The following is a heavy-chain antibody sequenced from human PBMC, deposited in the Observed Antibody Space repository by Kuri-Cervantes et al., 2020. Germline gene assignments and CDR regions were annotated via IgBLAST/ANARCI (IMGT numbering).Heavy chain of an antibody. D-gene: IGHD2-15*01. V-gene: IGHV4-4*02. Sequence: SCAVSGDSISSDKYWSWVRQSPGKGLEWIGEIYHSGSTNYNPSLKSRITISIDKSKNQFSLKLSSVTAADTAVYYCARGRVAATTSYYFDFWGQGTLVTVSS. CDR1: GDSISSDKY. CDR3: ARGRVAATTSYYFDF. J-gene: IGHJ4*02. CDR2: IYHSGST.